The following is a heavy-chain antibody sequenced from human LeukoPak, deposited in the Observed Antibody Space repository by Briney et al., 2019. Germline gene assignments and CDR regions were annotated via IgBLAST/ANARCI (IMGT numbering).Heavy chain of an antibody. CDR1: GFTFNSYA. V-gene: IGHV3-23*01. Sequence: TGGSLRLSCAASGFTFNSYAMSWVRQAPEKGLEWVATISGSGGGTYYADSVKGRFTISRDDSKNTLYLQMNSLRAEDTAVYYYAKDLGRYRNNYFDYWGQGTLVTVSS. J-gene: IGHJ4*02. CDR2: ISGSGGGT. D-gene: IGHD1-26*01. CDR3: AKDLGRYRNNYFDY.